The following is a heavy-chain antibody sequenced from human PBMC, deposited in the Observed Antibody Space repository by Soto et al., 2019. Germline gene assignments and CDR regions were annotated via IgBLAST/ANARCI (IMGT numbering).Heavy chain of an antibody. CDR3: ARGLMGSYYYYGMDV. CDR2: IWYDGSNK. CDR1: GFTFSSYG. V-gene: IGHV3-33*01. Sequence: QVQLVESGGGVVQPGRSLRLSCAASGFTFSSYGMHWVRQAPGKGLEWVAVIWYDGSNKYYADSVKGRFTISRDNSKNPLYLQMNSLRAEDTAVYYCARGLMGSYYYYGMDVWGQGTTVTVSS. J-gene: IGHJ6*01. D-gene: IGHD2-8*01.